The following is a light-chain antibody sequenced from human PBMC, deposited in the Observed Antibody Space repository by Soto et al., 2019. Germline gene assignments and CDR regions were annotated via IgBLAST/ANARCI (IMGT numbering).Light chain of an antibody. J-gene: IGLJ1*01. CDR2: SNN. CDR3: AAWDDSLNGL. CDR1: RSNIGTKT. V-gene: IGLV1-44*01. Sequence: HSVLTQPPSASGTPGQTVTISCSGSRSNIGTKTVNWYRQFPGTAPKLLIYSNNQRPSGVPDRFSGSKSGTSASLAISGLLSEDEAVYYCAAWDDSLNGLFGTGTKVTVL.